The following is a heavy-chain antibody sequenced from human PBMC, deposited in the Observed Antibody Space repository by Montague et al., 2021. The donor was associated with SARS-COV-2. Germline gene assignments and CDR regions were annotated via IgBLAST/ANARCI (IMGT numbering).Heavy chain of an antibody. CDR1: GGSLSGYY. V-gene: IGHV4-34*01. J-gene: IGHJ6*02. D-gene: IGHD3-10*01. CDR2: INHSANT. Sequence: SETLSLTCAVYGGSLSGYYWSWIRQPPEKGLEWIGEINHSANTKYNPSLKSPVTISIDTSKNQFSLKMTSVTAAATATYYCASGIYPSGCYYNRYYYGLNIWGPGTTVIVSS. CDR3: ASGIYPSGCYYNRYYYGLNI.